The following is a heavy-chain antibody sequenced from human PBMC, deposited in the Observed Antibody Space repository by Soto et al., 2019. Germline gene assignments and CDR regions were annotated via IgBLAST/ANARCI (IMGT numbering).Heavy chain of an antibody. J-gene: IGHJ4*02. CDR2: INGDGSST. Sequence: GSLRLSCAASGFTFSSYLMHWVRQAPGKGLVWVSRINGDGSSTSYADSVKGRFTISRDNAKNTLYLQMNSLRAEDTAVYSCARDASYYDNSGYYRPFDYWGQGTLVTVSS. CDR3: ARDASYYDNSGYYRPFDY. D-gene: IGHD3-22*01. V-gene: IGHV3-74*01. CDR1: GFTFSSYL.